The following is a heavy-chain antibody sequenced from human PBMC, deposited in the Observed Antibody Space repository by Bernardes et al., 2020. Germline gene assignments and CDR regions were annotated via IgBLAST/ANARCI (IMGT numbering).Heavy chain of an antibody. J-gene: IGHJ3*02. Sequence: GGSLRLSCVGSGFTLTNSWMHWVRQAPGKGLEWVAVISYDGSNKYYADSVKGRFTISRDNSKNTLYLQMNSLRAEDTAVYYCANPLYYDSSGYWKTDAFDIWGQGTMVTVSS. CDR3: ANPLYYDSSGYWKTDAFDI. D-gene: IGHD3-22*01. CDR2: ISYDGSNK. CDR1: GFTLTNSW. V-gene: IGHV3-30*18.